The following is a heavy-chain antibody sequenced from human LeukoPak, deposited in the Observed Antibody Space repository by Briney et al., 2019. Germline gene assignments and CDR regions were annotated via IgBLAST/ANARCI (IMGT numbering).Heavy chain of an antibody. CDR2: ISYDGSDK. CDR3: ARSNAGGTSADPYYYYMDV. V-gene: IGHV3-30*01. Sequence: GRSLRLSCAASGFSFRSYAMHWVRQAPGKGLEWVAVISYDGSDKHYADSVKGRFTISRDNSKNTLYLQMNSLRGEDTAVYYCARSNAGGTSADPYYYYMDVWGIGTTVTVSS. D-gene: IGHD3-10*01. CDR1: GFSFRSYA. J-gene: IGHJ6*03.